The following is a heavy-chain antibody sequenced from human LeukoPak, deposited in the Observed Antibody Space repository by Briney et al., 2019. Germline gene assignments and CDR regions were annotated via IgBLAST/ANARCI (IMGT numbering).Heavy chain of an antibody. V-gene: IGHV3-23*01. D-gene: IGHD1-26*01. CDR2: ISGSAST. J-gene: IGHJ4*02. CDR3: AISGGYWAWAH. Sequence: GGSLRLSCAVSGFTFSSYAMSWVRPAPGKGLEWVSGISGSASTYYADSLKGRFTISRDNSKNTLYLQMSSLRAEDTAVYYCAISGGYWAWAHWGQGTLVTVSS. CDR1: GFTFSSYA.